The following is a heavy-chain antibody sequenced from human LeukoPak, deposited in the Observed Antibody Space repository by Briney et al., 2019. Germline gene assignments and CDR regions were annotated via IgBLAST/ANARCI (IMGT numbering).Heavy chain of an antibody. CDR1: GGSFSGYY. V-gene: IGHV4-34*01. J-gene: IGHJ6*03. CDR3: ARRGYYYYYMDV. D-gene: IGHD3-10*01. CDR2: INHSGST. Sequence: SETLSLTCAVYGGSFSGYYWSWIRQPPGKGLEWIGEINHSGSTNYNPSLKSRVTISVDTSKDQFSLKLSSVTAADTAVYYCARRGYYYYYMDVWGKGTTVTVSS.